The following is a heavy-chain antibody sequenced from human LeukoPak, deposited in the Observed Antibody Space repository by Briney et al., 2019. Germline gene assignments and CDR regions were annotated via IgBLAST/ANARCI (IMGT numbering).Heavy chain of an antibody. CDR2: ISSYNGDT. V-gene: IGHV1-18*01. J-gene: IGHJ4*02. D-gene: IGHD3-22*01. CDR3: AREGSRGYYPRF. Sequence: ASVKVSCKASGYTFTSYGISWVRQAPGQGLEWMGWISSYNGDTNYAQKFQGRVTLTTDTSTSTVHMELRSLRSDDTAVYYCAREGSRGYYPRFWGQGTLVTVSS. CDR1: GYTFTSYG.